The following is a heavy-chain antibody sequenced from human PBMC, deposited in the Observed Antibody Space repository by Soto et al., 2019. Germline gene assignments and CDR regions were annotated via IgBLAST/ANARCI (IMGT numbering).Heavy chain of an antibody. CDR3: TREALSYYGSGSYVHDAFDI. CDR1: GFTFGDYA. CDR2: IRSKAYGGTT. J-gene: IGHJ3*02. D-gene: IGHD3-10*01. Sequence: EVQLVESGGGLVQPGRSLRLSCTASGFTFGDYAMSWFRQAPGKGLEWVGFIRSKAYGGTTEYAASVKGRFTISRDDSKSIAYLQMNSLKTEDTAVYYCTREALSYYGSGSYVHDAFDIWGQGTMVTVSS. V-gene: IGHV3-49*03.